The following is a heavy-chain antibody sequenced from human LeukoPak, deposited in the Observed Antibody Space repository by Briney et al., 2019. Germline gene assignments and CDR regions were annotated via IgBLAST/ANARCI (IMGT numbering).Heavy chain of an antibody. Sequence: SETLSLTCTVSGGSISSSSYYWGWIRQPPGKGLEWIGSIYYSGSTYYNPSLKSRVTISIDTSKNQFSLKLSSVTAADTAVYYCARDIKEWLLYVVSMVNWFDPWGQGTLVTVSS. CDR1: GGSISSSSYY. D-gene: IGHD3-3*01. CDR3: ARDIKEWLLYVVSMVNWFDP. CDR2: IYYSGST. J-gene: IGHJ5*02. V-gene: IGHV4-39*07.